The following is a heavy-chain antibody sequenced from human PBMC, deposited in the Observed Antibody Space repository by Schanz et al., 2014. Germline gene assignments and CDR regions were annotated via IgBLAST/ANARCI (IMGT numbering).Heavy chain of an antibody. CDR3: AKGRFGELSAFDI. Sequence: EVQLLESGGGLVQPGGSLRLSCATSGFSFSSYAINWVRQAPGKGLEWVSGISGSGASTYYADSVKGRFTISRDNSKNTLYLQMSSLTTEDTAVYYCAKGRFGELSAFDIWGQGTMGTVSS. V-gene: IGHV3-23*01. CDR1: GFSFSSYA. D-gene: IGHD3-10*01. CDR2: ISGSGAST. J-gene: IGHJ3*02.